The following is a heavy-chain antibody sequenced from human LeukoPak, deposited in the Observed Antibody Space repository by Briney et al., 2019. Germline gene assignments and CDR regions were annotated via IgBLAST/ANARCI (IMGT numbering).Heavy chain of an antibody. CDR1: GFIFRDYA. CDR2: LRGDGET. Sequence: PGGSLRLSCVASGFIFRDYAMSWVRQAPAGGLEWVSSLRGDGETFYADSVKGRFTLSRDHSRNTVYLQLSNLRVEDTAVYCAKASWVSSADAVLWGQGTLVTVS. V-gene: IGHV3-23*01. D-gene: IGHD3-16*01. CDR3: AKASWVSSADAVL. J-gene: IGHJ4*02.